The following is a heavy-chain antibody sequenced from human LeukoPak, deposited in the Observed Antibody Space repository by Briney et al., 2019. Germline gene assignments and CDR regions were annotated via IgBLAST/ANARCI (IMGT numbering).Heavy chain of an antibody. J-gene: IGHJ4*02. CDR1: GFTFSNYA. CDR2: ISDSGGST. V-gene: IGHV3-23*01. D-gene: IGHD5-24*01. Sequence: GGSLRLSCAPSGFTFSNYAMSWVRQAPGKGLEWVSTISDSGGSTFYADSLTGRFTISRDSSKNTLYLQMNSLRAEDTAVYHCARKQEMGPAPLDYWGQGTLVTVSS. CDR3: ARKQEMGPAPLDY.